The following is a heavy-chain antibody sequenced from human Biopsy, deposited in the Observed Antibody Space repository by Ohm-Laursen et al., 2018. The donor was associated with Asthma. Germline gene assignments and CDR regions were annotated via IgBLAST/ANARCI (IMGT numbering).Heavy chain of an antibody. CDR1: GFAFNRFD. Sequence: SLRLSCAASGFAFNRFDMHWVRQAPGDGLEWLALITTDDVHKYNGESVRGRFSISRDNSKRTVYLHMAGLTVADTAVYFCARGEDPRPVADHLDIWGQGARVIVSS. D-gene: IGHD6-6*01. CDR2: ITTDDVHK. CDR3: ARGEDPRPVADHLDI. J-gene: IGHJ4*02. V-gene: IGHV3-33*08.